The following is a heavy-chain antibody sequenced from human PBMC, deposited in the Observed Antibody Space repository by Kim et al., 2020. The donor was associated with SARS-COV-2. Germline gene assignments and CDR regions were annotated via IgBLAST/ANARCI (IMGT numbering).Heavy chain of an antibody. Sequence: GGSLRLSCAASGFTFSSYWMSWVRQAPGKGLEWVANIKQDGSEKYYVDSVKGRFTISRDNAKNSLYLQMNSLRAEDTAVYYCARALFGELLSLDYWGQGTLVTVSS. CDR2: IKQDGSEK. CDR1: GFTFSSYW. J-gene: IGHJ4*02. V-gene: IGHV3-7*01. D-gene: IGHD3-10*02. CDR3: ARALFGELLSLDY.